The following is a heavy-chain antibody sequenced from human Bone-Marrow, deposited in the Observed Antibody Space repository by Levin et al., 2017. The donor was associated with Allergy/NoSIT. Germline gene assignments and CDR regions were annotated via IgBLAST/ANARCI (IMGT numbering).Heavy chain of an antibody. CDR3: ARGEYCSSTSCYTWWFDP. Sequence: SETLSLTCAVYGGSFSGYYWSWIRQPPGKGLEWIGEINHSGSTNYNPSLKSRVTISVDTSKNQFSLKLSSVTAADTAVYYCARGEYCSSTSCYTWWFDPWGQGTLVTVSS. J-gene: IGHJ5*02. D-gene: IGHD2-2*02. V-gene: IGHV4-34*01. CDR2: INHSGST. CDR1: GGSFSGYY.